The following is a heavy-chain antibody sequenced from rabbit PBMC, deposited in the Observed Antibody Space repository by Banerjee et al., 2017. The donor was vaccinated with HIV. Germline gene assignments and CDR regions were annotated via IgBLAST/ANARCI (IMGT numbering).Heavy chain of an antibody. D-gene: IGHD4-1*01. J-gene: IGHJ4*01. CDR1: GFSFSNNL. V-gene: IGHV1S45*01. CDR3: ARDLAGVIGWNFNL. CDR2: INTSSGNT. Sequence: QEQLEESGGDLVQPEGSLTLTCTASGFSFSNNLMCWVRQAPGKGLEWIACINTSSGNTVYATWAKGRFTISRTSSTTVALQMTSLTAADTATYFCARDLAGVIGWNFNLWGPGTLVTVS.